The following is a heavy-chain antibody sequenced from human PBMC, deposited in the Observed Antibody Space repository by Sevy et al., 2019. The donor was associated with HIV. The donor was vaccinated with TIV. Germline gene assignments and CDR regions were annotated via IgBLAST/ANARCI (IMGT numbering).Heavy chain of an antibody. Sequence: SETLSLTCAVSGYSIRSGYYWGWIRQSPGKGLEWIGSIYESGRTLYNPSLESRVTMSVDTSKNQFSLQVNSVTAADTAVYYCARQRAILVIPAGGYFDYWGQGTLVTVSS. V-gene: IGHV4-38-2*01. CDR2: IYESGRT. D-gene: IGHD2-2*01. J-gene: IGHJ4*02. CDR1: GYSIRSGYY. CDR3: ARQRAILVIPAGGYFDY.